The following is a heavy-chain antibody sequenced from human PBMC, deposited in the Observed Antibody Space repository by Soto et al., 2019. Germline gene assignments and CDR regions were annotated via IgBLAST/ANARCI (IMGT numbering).Heavy chain of an antibody. J-gene: IGHJ6*02. Sequence: KPSETLSLTCAVSGGSISSSNWWSWVRQPPGKGLEWIGEIYHSGSTNYNPSLKSRVTISVDKSKNQFSLKLSSVTAADTAVYYCARGHQIVVVPAAIWDYYYGMDVWGQGTTVTVSS. CDR2: IYHSGST. V-gene: IGHV4-4*02. CDR1: GGSISSSNW. CDR3: ARGHQIVVVPAAIWDYYYGMDV. D-gene: IGHD2-2*02.